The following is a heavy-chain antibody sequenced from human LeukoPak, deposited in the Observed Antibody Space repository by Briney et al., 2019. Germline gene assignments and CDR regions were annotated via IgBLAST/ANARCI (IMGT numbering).Heavy chain of an antibody. CDR1: GFTFSSYG. J-gene: IGHJ4*02. V-gene: IGHV3-7*03. Sequence: GSLRLSCAASGFTFSSYGMHWVRQAPGKGLEWVANIKQDGSEKFYVASVKGRFTISRDNGKSSLYLQMNSLRAEDTALYYCATSYDMGWLIGYWGQGTLVTVSS. D-gene: IGHD3/OR15-3a*01. CDR2: IKQDGSEK. CDR3: ATSYDMGWLIGY.